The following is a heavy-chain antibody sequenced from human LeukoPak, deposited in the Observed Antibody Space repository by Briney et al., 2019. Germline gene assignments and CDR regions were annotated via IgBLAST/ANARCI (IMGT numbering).Heavy chain of an antibody. CDR3: ATPKQWLDEAVFDY. D-gene: IGHD6-19*01. V-gene: IGHV1-24*01. J-gene: IGHJ4*02. CDR2: FDPEDGET. Sequence: SVKVSCKVSGYTLTELSMHWVRQAPGKGLEWMGGFDPEDGETIYAQKFQGRVTMTEDTSTDTAYMELSSLRSEDTAVYYCATPKQWLDEAVFDYWGQGTLVTVSS. CDR1: GYTLTELS.